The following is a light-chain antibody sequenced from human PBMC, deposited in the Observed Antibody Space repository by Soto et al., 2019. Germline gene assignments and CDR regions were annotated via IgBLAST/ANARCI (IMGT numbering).Light chain of an antibody. CDR2: GAS. CDR1: QSVNSN. Sequence: EIVMTQSPATLSVSPGERGTLSCRASQSVNSNLAWYQQKPGQAPRLLLYGASTRATGIPARFSGSGSRKEFTLTISSLQSEDLAIYYWQQYNNWPRTFGQGTKVEVK. V-gene: IGKV3-15*01. CDR3: QQYNNWPRT. J-gene: IGKJ1*01.